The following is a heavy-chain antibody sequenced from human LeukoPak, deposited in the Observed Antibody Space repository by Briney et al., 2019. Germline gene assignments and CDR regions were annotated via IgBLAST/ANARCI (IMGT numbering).Heavy chain of an antibody. D-gene: IGHD1-26*01. CDR2: INWNGGST. CDR1: GFTFDDYG. CDR3: ARVQGELPIYYYCYYYMDV. Sequence: GGSLRPSCAASGFTFDDYGMSWVRQAPGKGPEGATGINWNGGSTGYADSVKGRFTISRDNAKNSLYLQMNSLRAEDTALYYCARVQGELPIYYYCYYYMDVWGKGTTVTVSS. V-gene: IGHV3-20*04. J-gene: IGHJ6*03.